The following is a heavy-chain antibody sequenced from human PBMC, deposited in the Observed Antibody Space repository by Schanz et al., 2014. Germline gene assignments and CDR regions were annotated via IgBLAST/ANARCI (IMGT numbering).Heavy chain of an antibody. J-gene: IGHJ1*01. CDR2: ISSGSSYA. D-gene: IGHD3-10*01. CDR1: GFTFRDYY. CDR3: ASGVHVSSLQKGLQF. V-gene: IGHV3-11*06. Sequence: QVQLVESGGGLVKPGGSLRLSCAASGFTFRDYYMSWIRQAPGKGLEWVSDISSGSSYANYADSVKGRVTISRDNAKNSVSLQMRRLRVEDTAVYYCASGVHVSSLQKGLQFWGRGTLVIGSS.